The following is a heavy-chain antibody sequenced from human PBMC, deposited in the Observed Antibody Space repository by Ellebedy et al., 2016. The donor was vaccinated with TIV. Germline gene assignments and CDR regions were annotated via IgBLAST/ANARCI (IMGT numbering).Heavy chain of an antibody. V-gene: IGHV4-31*03. CDR1: GGSLISGGYY. Sequence: SETLSLTXTVSGGSLISGGYYWSWIRQLPGKGLEWIGYIYSTGITHYNPSLKGRVDFSIDTSRNHFSLRLASVTAADTALYYCVRGSPPDSYGSGSSPDYWGQGTLVTVSS. D-gene: IGHD3-10*01. J-gene: IGHJ4*02. CDR2: IYSTGIT. CDR3: VRGSPPDSYGSGSSPDY.